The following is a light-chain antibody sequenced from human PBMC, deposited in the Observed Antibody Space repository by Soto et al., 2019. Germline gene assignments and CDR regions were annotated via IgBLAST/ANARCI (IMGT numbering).Light chain of an antibody. CDR1: QRISSW. J-gene: IGKJ5*01. Sequence: DLQMTQSPSTLSASVGDRVTITCRASQRISSWLAWYQQKPGKAPNLLIYWASSLKSGVPSRFSGSGSGTEFTLTISSLQPDDFATYYCQQYNSYPITFGQGTRLEIK. V-gene: IGKV1-5*03. CDR3: QQYNSYPIT. CDR2: WAS.